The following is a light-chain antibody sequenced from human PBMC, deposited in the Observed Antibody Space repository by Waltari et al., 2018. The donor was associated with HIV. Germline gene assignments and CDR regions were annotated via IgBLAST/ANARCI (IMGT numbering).Light chain of an antibody. CDR1: QSLLYINGYNY. CDR3: MQALQTPFT. CDR2: LGS. J-gene: IGKJ3*01. Sequence: DIVMTQSPLSLAVTPGEPASLSCRSSQSLLYINGYNYVDWYLQKPGQSPQLLIYLGSNRASGVPDRFSGSGSGTNLTLKISRVEAEDVGVYYCMQALQTPFTFGPGTKVHI. V-gene: IGKV2-28*01.